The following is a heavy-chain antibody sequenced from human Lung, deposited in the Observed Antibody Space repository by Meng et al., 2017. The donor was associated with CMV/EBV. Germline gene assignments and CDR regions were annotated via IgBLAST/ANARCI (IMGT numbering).Heavy chain of an antibody. J-gene: IGHJ2*01. D-gene: IGHD2-2*01. V-gene: IGHV3-73*01. CDR3: TREYRAYCSSTSCYAKMSAFWYFDL. CDR2: IRSKANSYAP. Sequence: WVRQSSWKGLELVGRIRSKANSYAPAYAASVKGRFTITRDDSKNTAYLQMNSLKTEDTAVYYCTREYRAYCSSTSCYAKMSAFWYFDLWGRGTLVTVSS.